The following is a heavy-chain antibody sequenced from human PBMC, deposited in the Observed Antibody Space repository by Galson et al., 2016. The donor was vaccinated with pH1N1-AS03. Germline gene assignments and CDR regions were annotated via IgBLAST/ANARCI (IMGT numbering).Heavy chain of an antibody. J-gene: IGHJ4*02. D-gene: IGHD3-10*01. CDR3: ARDRDYYGSGSYYNGVIGSFDY. CDR2: INSNSGDT. CDR1: GDSFSGYY. Sequence: SVKVSCKASGDSFSGYYMHWMRQAPGQGLEWMGWINSNSGDTKYAQKLQGRVTMTRDTSIRTVYMDLSGLRFDDTALYYCARDRDYYGSGSYYNGVIGSFDYGGQGTLVTVSS. V-gene: IGHV1-2*02.